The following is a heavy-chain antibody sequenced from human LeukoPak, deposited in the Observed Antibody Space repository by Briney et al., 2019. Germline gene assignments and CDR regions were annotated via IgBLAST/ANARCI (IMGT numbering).Heavy chain of an antibody. J-gene: IGHJ3*02. Sequence: ASVKVSCKASGYTFTGYYMHWVRQAPGQGLEWMGWINPNSGGTNYAQKFQGRVTMTRDTSVSTAYMELSRLRSDDTAVYYCARDRGASYYYGSGSYIGAFDIWGQGTMVTVSS. CDR1: GYTFTGYY. CDR2: INPNSGGT. V-gene: IGHV1-2*02. D-gene: IGHD3-10*01. CDR3: ARDRGASYYYGSGSYIGAFDI.